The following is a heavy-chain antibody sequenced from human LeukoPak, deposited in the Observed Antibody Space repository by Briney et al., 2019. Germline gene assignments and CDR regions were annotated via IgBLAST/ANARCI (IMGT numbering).Heavy chain of an antibody. CDR3: ATPRRAPLDAFDI. J-gene: IGHJ3*02. CDR2: ISAYNGNT. CDR1: GYTFTSYG. V-gene: IGHV1-18*01. Sequence: GASVKVSCKASGYTFTSYGISWVRQAPGQGLEWMGWISAYNGNTNYAQKFQGRVTMTEDTSTDTAYMELSSLRSEDTAVYYCATPRRAPLDAFDIWGQGTMVTVSS.